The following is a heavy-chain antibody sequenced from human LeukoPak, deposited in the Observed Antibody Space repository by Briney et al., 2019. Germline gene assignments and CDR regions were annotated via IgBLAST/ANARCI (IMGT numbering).Heavy chain of an antibody. J-gene: IGHJ3*02. CDR2: IYPADSDT. CDR1: GYTFSNYW. Sequence: GESLKISCKGSGYTFSNYWIGWVRQMPGKGLEWMGIIYPADSDTTYSPSFRGQVTISADKSINTAYLQWSSLKASDTAMYYCARLPPTVVTLSRDARHIGGQGTMVTVSS. CDR3: ARLPPTVVTLSRDARHI. V-gene: IGHV5-51*01. D-gene: IGHD4-23*01.